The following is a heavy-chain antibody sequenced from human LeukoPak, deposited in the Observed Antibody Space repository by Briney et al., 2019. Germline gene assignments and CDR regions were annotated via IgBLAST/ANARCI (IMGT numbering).Heavy chain of an antibody. V-gene: IGHV1-69*13. CDR1: GGSFTFTSHA. Sequence: SEKVSCKASGGSFTFTSHAISWVRQTPGQGLEWMGGLIPIYGSASYAQKFQGRVTITSDESTRTVSMELSSLRPEDSAVYYCAGLFYDNSGDAFDIWGQGTMVTVSS. J-gene: IGHJ3*02. D-gene: IGHD3-22*01. CDR2: LIPIYGSA. CDR3: AGLFYDNSGDAFDI.